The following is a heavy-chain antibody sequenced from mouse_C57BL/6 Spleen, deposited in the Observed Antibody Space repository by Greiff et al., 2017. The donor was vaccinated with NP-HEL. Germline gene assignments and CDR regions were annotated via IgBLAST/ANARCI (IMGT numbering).Heavy chain of an antibody. J-gene: IGHJ2*01. V-gene: IGHV1-64*01. Sequence: QVQLQQPGAELVKPGASVKLSCKASGYTFTSYWMHWVKQRPGQGLEWIGMIHPNSGSTNYNEKFKSKATLTVDKSSSTAYMQLSSLTSEDSAGYYCARRTVVAPFDYWGQGTTLTVSS. CDR2: IHPNSGST. CDR1: GYTFTSYW. CDR3: ARRTVVAPFDY. D-gene: IGHD1-1*01.